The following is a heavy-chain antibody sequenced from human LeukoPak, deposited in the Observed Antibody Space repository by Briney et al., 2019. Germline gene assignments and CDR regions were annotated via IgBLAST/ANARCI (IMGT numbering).Heavy chain of an antibody. CDR1: GYTFTSYA. J-gene: IGHJ4*02. Sequence: ASVKVSCKASGYTFTSYAIQWVRQAPGQRLEWMGWINAGHGNTKYSQNFQGRVTITRDTSASTAYMELSSLRSEDTAVYYCAGWKYDFWSGRDIDYWGQGTLVTVSS. CDR3: AGWKYDFWSGRDIDY. D-gene: IGHD3-3*01. V-gene: IGHV1-3*01. CDR2: INAGHGNT.